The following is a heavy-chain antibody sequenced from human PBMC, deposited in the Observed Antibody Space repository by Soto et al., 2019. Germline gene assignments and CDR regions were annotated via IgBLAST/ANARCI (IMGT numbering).Heavy chain of an antibody. V-gene: IGHV3-23*01. CDR3: AKSDCSGGDCYSGFDY. Sequence: PGGSLRLSCAASGFTFSTYTMSWVRQAPGKGLEWVSAISGSGDNTYYADSVKGRFTISRDNSKNTLYLQMNSLRAEDTALYYCAKSDCSGGDCYSGFDYWGQGTLVTVSS. J-gene: IGHJ4*02. D-gene: IGHD2-15*01. CDR2: ISGSGDNT. CDR1: GFTFSTYT.